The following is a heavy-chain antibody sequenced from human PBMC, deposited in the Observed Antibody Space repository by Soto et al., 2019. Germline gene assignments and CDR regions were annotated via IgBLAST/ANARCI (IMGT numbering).Heavy chain of an antibody. D-gene: IGHD3-10*01. CDR2: ISYDGSNK. CDR1: GFTFSSYG. Sequence: VGSLRLSCAASGFTFSSYGMHWVRQAPGKGLEWVAVISYDGSNKYYADSVKGRFTISRDNSKNTLYLQMNSLRAEDTAVYYCAKTWFGEPYGAFDYWGQGTLVTVS. CDR3: AKTWFGEPYGAFDY. V-gene: IGHV3-30*18. J-gene: IGHJ4*02.